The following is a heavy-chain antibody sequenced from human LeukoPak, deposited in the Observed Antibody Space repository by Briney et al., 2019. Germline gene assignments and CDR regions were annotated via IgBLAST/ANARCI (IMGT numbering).Heavy chain of an antibody. CDR2: IYTSGST. CDR1: GGSINSDVSY. D-gene: IGHD3-9*01. Sequence: SETLSLTCTVSGGSINSDVSYWSWIRQPAGTAAGNGLDWIGRIYTSGSTNYNPSLKSRVTMSVDTSENQFSLKLASVTAADTAVYYCARAEGLRYFDWLPYNCFHPWGQGTLVTVSS. J-gene: IGHJ5*02. V-gene: IGHV4-61*02. CDR3: ARAEGLRYFDWLPYNCFHP.